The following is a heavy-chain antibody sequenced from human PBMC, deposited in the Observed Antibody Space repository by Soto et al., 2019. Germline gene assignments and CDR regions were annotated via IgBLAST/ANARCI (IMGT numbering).Heavy chain of an antibody. Sequence: PSETLSLTCAVSGGSISSGAYSLNWIRQPPGKGLEWIGYIYHSGITFYNPPLESRVTMSVDTSKNQFSLKLSAVTDADTAVYYCARGDCSSTSCFFDFWGQGTLVTVSS. D-gene: IGHD2-2*01. CDR3: ARGDCSSTSCFFDF. CDR2: IYHSGIT. CDR1: GGSISSGAYS. J-gene: IGHJ4*02. V-gene: IGHV4-30-2*01.